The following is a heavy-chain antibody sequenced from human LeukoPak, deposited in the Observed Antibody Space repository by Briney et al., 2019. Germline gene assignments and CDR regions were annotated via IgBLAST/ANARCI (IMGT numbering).Heavy chain of an antibody. CDR3: ARDLGQYYDTSDNWFDP. Sequence: GSLELSCSTSGFHFRNYLMHLVRPAPREGLVLVSRINRDGINTSYADSVKGRFTISRDNAKNTLNLQMNSLRAEDTAVYYCARDLGQYYDTSDNWFDPWGQGTLVTVSS. D-gene: IGHD3-22*01. CDR1: GFHFRNYL. CDR2: INRDGINT. J-gene: IGHJ5*02. V-gene: IGHV3-74*01.